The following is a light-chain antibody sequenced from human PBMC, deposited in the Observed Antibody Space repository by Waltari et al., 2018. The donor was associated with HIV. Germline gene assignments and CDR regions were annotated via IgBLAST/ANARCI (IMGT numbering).Light chain of an antibody. J-gene: IGLJ2*01. V-gene: IGLV2-14*01. CDR2: EVS. CDR1: SSDDGGYKY. Sequence: QSALTQPASVSGSPGQSITISCTGTSSDDGGYKYVSWYQQHPGKAPKLLIYEVSNRPSGISNRFSGSKSGNTASLTISGLQAEDEADYYCCSYASSTTLDVFGGGTKLTVL. CDR3: CSYASSTTLDV.